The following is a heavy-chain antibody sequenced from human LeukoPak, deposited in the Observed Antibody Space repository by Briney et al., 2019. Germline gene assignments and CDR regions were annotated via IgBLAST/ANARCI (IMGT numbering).Heavy chain of an antibody. J-gene: IGHJ4*02. Sequence: SETLSLTCTVSGGSITSNYWSWIPQPPRKGLEWSGYIYYSGSTNYNPSTKSRVTISVDPSTNQFSMKLSSVTAADTAVYSCASGPSSSWYSFVGTARVYWGQGNLVTVSS. V-gene: IGHV4-59*12. CDR1: GGSITSNY. D-gene: IGHD6-13*01. CDR3: ASGPSSSWYSFVGTARVY. CDR2: IYYSGST.